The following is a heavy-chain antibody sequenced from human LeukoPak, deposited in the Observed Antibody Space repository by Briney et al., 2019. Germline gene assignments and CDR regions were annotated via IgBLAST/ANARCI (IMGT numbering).Heavy chain of an antibody. Sequence: SLKVSCKASGGTFSSYAINWVRQAPGQRLEWMGGIIPVFVTANYPQKFKGRVSITADESTSTAYMQLSSLRSEDTAVYYCARAATVTTLITWFGPWGQGTLVIVSS. V-gene: IGHV1-69*13. CDR1: GGTFSSYA. CDR3: ARAATVTTLITWFGP. J-gene: IGHJ5*02. CDR2: IIPVFVTA. D-gene: IGHD4-17*01.